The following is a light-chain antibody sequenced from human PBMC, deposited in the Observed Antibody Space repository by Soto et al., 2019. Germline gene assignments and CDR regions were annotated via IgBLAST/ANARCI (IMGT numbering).Light chain of an antibody. CDR3: QHLDGPPRT. V-gene: IGKV1-9*01. CDR1: QAISNY. CDR2: VAY. J-gene: IGKJ1*01. Sequence: IQLTQSPSSLSASVGDRVTITCRASQAISNYLAWYQQKPGKAPRLLIYVAYTLQAGVPSRFSGSGSGTDFTLTISSLQPEDFATYYCQHLDGPPRTFGQGTTVEIK.